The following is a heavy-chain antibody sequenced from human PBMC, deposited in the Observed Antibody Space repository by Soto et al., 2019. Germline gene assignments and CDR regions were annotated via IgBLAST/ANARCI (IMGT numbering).Heavy chain of an antibody. D-gene: IGHD2-21*01. CDR3: ARDGEGF. Sequence: GSLRLSCAASGFTFSSNWMHWVRRVPGRGLVWVSRINADGSETNYEDSVEGRFTISRDNPKNTLYLQMNSLRAEDTAVYYCARDGEGFWGQGTLVTVSS. V-gene: IGHV3-74*01. CDR2: INADGSET. J-gene: IGHJ4*02. CDR1: GFTFSSNW.